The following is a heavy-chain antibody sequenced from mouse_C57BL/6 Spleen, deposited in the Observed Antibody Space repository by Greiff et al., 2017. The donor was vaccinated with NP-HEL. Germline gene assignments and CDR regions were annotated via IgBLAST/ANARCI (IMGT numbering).Heavy chain of an antibody. CDR1: GYTFTSYW. CDR3: ARKEGRNYAMDY. V-gene: IGHV1-50*01. D-gene: IGHD3-3*01. J-gene: IGHJ4*01. CDR2: IDPSDSYT. Sequence: VQLQQPGAELVKPGASVKLSCKASGYTFTSYWMQWVKQRPGQGLEWIGEIDPSDSYTNYNQKFKGKATLTVDTSSSTAYMQLSSLTSEDSAVYYCARKEGRNYAMDYWGQGTSVTVSS.